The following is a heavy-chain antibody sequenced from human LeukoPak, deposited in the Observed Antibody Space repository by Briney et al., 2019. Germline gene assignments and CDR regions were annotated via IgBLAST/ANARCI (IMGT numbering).Heavy chain of an antibody. D-gene: IGHD2-2*03. CDR3: ASHGYCSSTSCYYDY. CDR2: ISSSSSYI. CDR1: GFTFSSYT. J-gene: IGHJ4*03. V-gene: IGHV3-21*01. Sequence: GGSLRLSCAASGFTFSSYTMNWVRQAPGKGLEWVSSISSSSSYIYYADSVKGRFTISRDNAKNSLYLQVNSLRAEDTAVYYCASHGYCSSTSCYYDYWGQGPWSPSPQ.